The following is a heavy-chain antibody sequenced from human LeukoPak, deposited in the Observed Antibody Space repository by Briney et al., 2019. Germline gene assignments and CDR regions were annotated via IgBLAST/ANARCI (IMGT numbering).Heavy chain of an antibody. CDR1: GGSIRSYY. CDR3: AGSSGAFDI. CDR2: ISYRGST. V-gene: IGHV4-59*01. Sequence: SETLSLTCTVSGGSIRSYYWTWIRQPPGKGLEWIGYISYRGSTNYNPSLKSRVTISVDTSKNQFSLKLSSVTAADTAVYYCAGSSGAFDIWGQGTMVTVSS. D-gene: IGHD6-6*01. J-gene: IGHJ3*02.